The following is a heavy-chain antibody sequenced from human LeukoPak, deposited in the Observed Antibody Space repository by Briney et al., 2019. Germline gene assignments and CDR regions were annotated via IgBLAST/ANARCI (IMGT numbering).Heavy chain of an antibody. CDR2: IYSGGST. CDR1: GFTVSSNY. D-gene: IGHD6-19*01. V-gene: IGHV3-66*02. Sequence: GGSLRLSCAASGFTVSSNYMSWVRQAPGKGLEWVSVIYSGGSTYYADSLKGRFTIFTDNSKNTLYLQMNSLRAEDTAVYYCARIKYSSGWPDAFDIWGQETMVTVSS. CDR3: ARIKYSSGWPDAFDI. J-gene: IGHJ3*02.